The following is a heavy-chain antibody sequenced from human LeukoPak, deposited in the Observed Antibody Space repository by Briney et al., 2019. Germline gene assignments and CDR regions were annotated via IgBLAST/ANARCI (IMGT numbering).Heavy chain of an antibody. CDR2: IYPGDSDT. J-gene: IGHJ4*02. CDR3: ARQGTYYYDSSGYYYVSYYFDY. V-gene: IGHV5-51*01. CDR1: GYSFTNYW. Sequence: GESLKISCKGSGYSFTNYWIGWVRQMPGKGLEWMGIIYPGDSDTRYSPSFQGQVTISADKSISTAYLQWSSLKASDTAMYYCARQGTYYYDSSGYYYVSYYFDYWGQGTLVTVSS. D-gene: IGHD3-22*01.